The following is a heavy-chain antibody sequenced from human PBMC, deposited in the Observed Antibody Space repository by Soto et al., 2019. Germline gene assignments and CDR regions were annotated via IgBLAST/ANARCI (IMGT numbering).Heavy chain of an antibody. J-gene: IGHJ4*02. CDR3: AITYCRDNSCPRDFDF. CDR2: FIPILDMA. CDR1: GGTFNTHT. Sequence: QVQVVQSGAEVKKPASSVKVSCKPSGGTFNTHTVNWVRLAPGHGLEWMGRFIPILDMANYAQKFQDRVTITADRSTFTAYMELNSLTSDDTAVYYCAITYCRDNSCPRDFDFWGPGTRVTVSS. D-gene: IGHD2-21*01. V-gene: IGHV1-69*02.